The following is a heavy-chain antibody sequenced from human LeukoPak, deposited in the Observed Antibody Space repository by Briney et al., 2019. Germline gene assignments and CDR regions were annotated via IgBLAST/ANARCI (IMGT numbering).Heavy chain of an antibody. D-gene: IGHD2-2*01. CDR1: GFTFSTYA. Sequence: GGSLRLSCAASGFTFSTYAMNWGRQAPGKGLEWVSTISGGVEATYYADSVKGRFTVSRDNSKTTLYLQMNSLRADEDTAVYYCAKGGGGSCSSTSCSTFFDYWGQGTLVTVSS. CDR3: AKGGGGSCSSTSCSTFFDY. CDR2: ISGGVEAT. V-gene: IGHV3-23*01. J-gene: IGHJ4*02.